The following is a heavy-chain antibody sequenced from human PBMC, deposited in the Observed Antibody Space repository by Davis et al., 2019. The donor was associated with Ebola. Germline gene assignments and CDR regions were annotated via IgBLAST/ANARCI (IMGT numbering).Heavy chain of an antibody. CDR2: IAAYNYKT. CDR3: ARDLEDYAADY. J-gene: IGHJ4*02. CDR1: GYTFTSYG. D-gene: IGHD4-17*01. V-gene: IGHV1-18*01. Sequence: ASVKVSCKASGYTFTSYGISWVRQAPGQGLEWMGWIAAYNYKTIYEQKFQGRVTLTTDISTDTSYMEVRSLRSDDTATYYCARDLEDYAADYWGQGTLVTVSP.